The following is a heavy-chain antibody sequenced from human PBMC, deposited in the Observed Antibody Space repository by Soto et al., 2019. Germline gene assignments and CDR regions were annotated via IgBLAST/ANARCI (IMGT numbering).Heavy chain of an antibody. J-gene: IGHJ3*02. V-gene: IGHV3-30*03. CDR3: AIIRSGSFGFGT. D-gene: IGHD1-26*01. CDR1: GLTFNIYD. CDR2: ISYDGNNK. Sequence: VQLVESGGGVVQPGRSLRLSCTASGLTFNIYDIYWVRQAPGKGLEWVSLISYDGNNKYYADSVKGRFTISRDNCKNPLYPQMDSPTAEDTAVYHCAIIRSGSFGFGTWGQGTMVIFS.